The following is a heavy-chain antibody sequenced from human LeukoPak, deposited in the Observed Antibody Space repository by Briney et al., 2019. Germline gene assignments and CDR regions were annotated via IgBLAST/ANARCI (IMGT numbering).Heavy chain of an antibody. CDR3: ASHSTVDC. J-gene: IGHJ4*02. D-gene: IGHD6-13*01. CDR1: GYTFTGYY. V-gene: IGHV1-2*02. Sequence: ASVKVSCKASGYTFTGYYIHWVRQAPGQGLEWMGWINPNSGDTNYAQKFQGRVTMTRDTSISTAYMELSSLRSDDTAVYHCASHSTVDCWGQGTLVTVSS. CDR2: INPNSGDT.